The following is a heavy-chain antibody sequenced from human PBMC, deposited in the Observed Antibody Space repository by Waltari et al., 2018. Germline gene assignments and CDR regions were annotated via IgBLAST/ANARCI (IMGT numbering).Heavy chain of an antibody. Sequence: QVQLVQSGAEVKKPGSSVKVSCKASGGTFINSAISCVRQAPGQGLEVMGGIIPIFGTANYAQKFQGRVTITTDESTSTAYMELSSLRSEDTAVYYCAREEIPPKYYMDVWGKGTTVTVSS. V-gene: IGHV1-69*05. CDR1: GGTFINSA. CDR2: IIPIFGTA. J-gene: IGHJ6*03. CDR3: AREEIPPKYYMDV.